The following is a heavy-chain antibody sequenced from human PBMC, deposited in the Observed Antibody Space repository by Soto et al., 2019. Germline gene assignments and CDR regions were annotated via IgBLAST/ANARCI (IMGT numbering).Heavy chain of an antibody. Sequence: GESLKISXNGSGYSFTSYWIGWVRQMPGKGLEEMGIIYPGDSETIYSPSFQCQVTISVDNSISTAYLQWSSRNASDTSMYYCARSYNWNYEVNFDNWGQGTLLTVSS. CDR3: ARSYNWNYEVNFDN. CDR1: GYSFTSYW. V-gene: IGHV5-51*01. D-gene: IGHD1-7*01. J-gene: IGHJ4*02. CDR2: IYPGDSET.